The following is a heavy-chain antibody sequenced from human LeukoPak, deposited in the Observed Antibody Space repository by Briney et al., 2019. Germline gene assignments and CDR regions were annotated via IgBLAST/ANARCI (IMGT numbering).Heavy chain of an antibody. CDR1: GYTFSSYG. CDR2: INANNGYT. V-gene: IGHV1-18*01. CDR3: ARVIIAGRITMVRGGYYYMDV. J-gene: IGHJ6*03. Sequence: ASVKVSCKASGYTFSSYGISWVRQAPGQGLEWMGWINANNGYTNYAHRLQGRVTMTTDTSTSTAYMELRSLRSDDTAVYYCARVIIAGRITMVRGGYYYMDVWGKGTTVTISS. D-gene: IGHD3-10*01.